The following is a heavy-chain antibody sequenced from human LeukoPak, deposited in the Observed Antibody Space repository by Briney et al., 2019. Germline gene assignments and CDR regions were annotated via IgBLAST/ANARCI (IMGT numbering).Heavy chain of an antibody. CDR2: ISWNSGSI. V-gene: IGHV3-9*01. CDR3: AREGQPVDYTNYVGWFDP. D-gene: IGHD4-11*01. J-gene: IGHJ5*02. CDR1: GFTFDDYA. Sequence: QPGGSLRLSCAASGFTFDDYAMHWVRHAPGKGLEWVSGISWNSGSIGYADSVKGRFTISRDNSKNTLYLQMNSLRAEDTAVYYCAREGQPVDYTNYVGWFDPWGQGTLVTVSS.